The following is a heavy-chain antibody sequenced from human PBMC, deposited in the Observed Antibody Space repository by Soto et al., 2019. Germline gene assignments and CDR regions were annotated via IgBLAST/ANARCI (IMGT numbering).Heavy chain of an antibody. CDR3: ARDWDTAMAGDAFDI. CDR2: ISAYNGNT. CDR1: GYTLTTYG. D-gene: IGHD5-18*01. V-gene: IGHV1-18*01. Sequence: ASMKVSCQASGYTLTTYGISWVRQAPGQGLEWMGWISAYNGNTNYAQKLQGRVTMTTGTSTSTAYMELRSLRSDDTAVYYCARDWDTAMAGDAFDIWGQGTMVTVSS. J-gene: IGHJ3*02.